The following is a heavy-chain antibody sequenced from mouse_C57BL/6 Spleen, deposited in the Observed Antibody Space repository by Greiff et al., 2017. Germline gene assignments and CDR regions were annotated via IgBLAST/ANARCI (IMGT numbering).Heavy chain of an antibody. CDR2: IYPSSGYT. J-gene: IGHJ4*01. CDR1: GHTFTSYW. D-gene: IGHD4-1*01. Sequence: QVQLQQSGAELAKPGASVKLSCKASGHTFTSYWMHWVKQRPGQGLEWTGYIYPSSGYTEYNQKFKDKATLTADKPSSTAYMQLSSLTYEDSAVYCCATQSLINGTDSWGQGATDTVAS. CDR3: ATQSLINGTDS. V-gene: IGHV1-7*01.